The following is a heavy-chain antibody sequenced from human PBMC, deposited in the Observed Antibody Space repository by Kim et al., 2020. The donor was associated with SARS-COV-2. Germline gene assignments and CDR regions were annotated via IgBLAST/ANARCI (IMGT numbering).Heavy chain of an antibody. CDR3: AKDIGTYGSGSHNGMDV. Sequence: VKGRFTISRDNAKNSLYLQMNSLRAEDTALYYCAKDIGTYGSGSHNGMDVWGQGTTVTVSS. J-gene: IGHJ6*02. V-gene: IGHV3-9*01. D-gene: IGHD3-10*01.